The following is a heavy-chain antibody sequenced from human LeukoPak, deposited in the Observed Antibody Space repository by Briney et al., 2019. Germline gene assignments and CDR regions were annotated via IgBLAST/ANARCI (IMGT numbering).Heavy chain of an antibody. V-gene: IGHV3-21*01. CDR2: ISSSSSYI. D-gene: IGHD5-18*01. CDR3: AREYRLGYSYGDKLDY. J-gene: IGHJ4*02. Sequence: GGSLRLSCAASGFTFSSYWMSWVRQAPGKGLEWVSSISSSSSYIYYADSVKGRFTISRDNAKNSLYLQMNSLRAEDTAVYYCAREYRLGYSYGDKLDYWGQGTLVTVSS. CDR1: GFTFSSYW.